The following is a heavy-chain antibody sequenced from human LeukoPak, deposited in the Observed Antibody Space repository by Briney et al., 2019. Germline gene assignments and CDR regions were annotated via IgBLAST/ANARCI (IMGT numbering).Heavy chain of an antibody. Sequence: PSETLSLTCTVSGGSISSSCYYWGWIRRPAGKGLEWIGSIYYSGSTHYNPSLNSRVTISVDTSKNQFSLKLSSVTAADTAVYYCARGSIPYYYDSSGYYFDYWCQGTLATVSS. V-gene: IGHV4-39*01. D-gene: IGHD3-22*01. J-gene: IGHJ4*02. CDR2: IYYSGST. CDR1: GGSISSSCYY. CDR3: ARGSIPYYYDSSGYYFDY.